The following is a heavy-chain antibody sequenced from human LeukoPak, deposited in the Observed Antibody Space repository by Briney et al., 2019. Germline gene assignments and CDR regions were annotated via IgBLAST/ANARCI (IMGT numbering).Heavy chain of an antibody. CDR2: IYPGDSDT. Sequence: GESLKISCKGSGYSFTSYWIGWVRQMPGKGLEWMGIIYPGDSDTRYSPSFQGQVTISADKSISTAYLQWSSLKASDTAMYYCARRGDVLRFLEWVRAFDIWGQGTMVTVSS. D-gene: IGHD3-3*01. CDR3: ARRGDVLRFLEWVRAFDI. J-gene: IGHJ3*02. V-gene: IGHV5-51*01. CDR1: GYSFTSYW.